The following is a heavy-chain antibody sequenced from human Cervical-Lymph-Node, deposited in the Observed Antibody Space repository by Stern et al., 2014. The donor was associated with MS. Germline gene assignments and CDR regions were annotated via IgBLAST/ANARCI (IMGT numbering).Heavy chain of an antibody. Sequence: MQLVESGGGVVQPGRSLRLSCAASGFTFSNFGMHWVRQAPGKGLEWVALISYDGSDKYYADSVKGRFTISRDNSKNTLYLQMNSLRPEDTAVYYCAKGRTVAGKGVGAFDIWGHGTMVTVSS. V-gene: IGHV3-30*18. CDR1: GFTFSNFG. CDR3: AKGRTVAGKGVGAFDI. CDR2: ISYDGSDK. D-gene: IGHD6-19*01. J-gene: IGHJ3*02.